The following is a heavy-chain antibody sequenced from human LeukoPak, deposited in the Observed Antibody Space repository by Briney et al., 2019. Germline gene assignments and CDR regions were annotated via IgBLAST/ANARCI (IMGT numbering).Heavy chain of an antibody. D-gene: IGHD3-22*01. Sequence: GGSLRLSCAASGFTVSSNYMSWVRQAPGKGLEWVSVIYSGGITYYADSVKGRFTIYRNNSKNTLYLQMNSLRAEDTAVYYCARDRRGYYDSSGYAYFDYWGQGTLVTVSS. CDR1: GFTVSSNY. V-gene: IGHV3-53*01. J-gene: IGHJ4*02. CDR2: IYSGGIT. CDR3: ARDRRGYYDSSGYAYFDY.